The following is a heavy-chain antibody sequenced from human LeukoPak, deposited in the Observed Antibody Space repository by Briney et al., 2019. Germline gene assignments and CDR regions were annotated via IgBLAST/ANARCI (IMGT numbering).Heavy chain of an antibody. Sequence: GGSLRLSCAASGFTFSSYSMNWVRQAPGKGLEWVSSISSSSSYIYYADSVKGRFTISRDNAKNSLYLQMNSLRAEDTAVYYCARDGPYSSGWYHPDSWGQGTLVTVSS. J-gene: IGHJ4*02. CDR1: GFTFSSYS. CDR3: ARDGPYSSGWYHPDS. V-gene: IGHV3-21*01. D-gene: IGHD6-19*01. CDR2: ISSSSSYI.